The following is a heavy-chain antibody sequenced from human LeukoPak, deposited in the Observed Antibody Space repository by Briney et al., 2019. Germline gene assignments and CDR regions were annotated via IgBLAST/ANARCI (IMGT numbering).Heavy chain of an antibody. CDR3: ARLSTVFDY. V-gene: IGHV4-4*07. J-gene: IGHJ4*02. Sequence: PSETLSLTCTVSGGSTSSSYWTWIRQPAGKGLEWIGRIYSSGSTNYNPSLKSRLTMSVDTSRNQFSLKLNSVAAADTAVYYCARLSTVFDYWGQGTLVTVSS. CDR2: IYSSGST. CDR1: GGSTSSSY. D-gene: IGHD2-2*01.